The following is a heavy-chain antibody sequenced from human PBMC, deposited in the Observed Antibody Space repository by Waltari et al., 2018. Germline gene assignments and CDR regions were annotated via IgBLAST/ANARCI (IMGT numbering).Heavy chain of an antibody. V-gene: IGHV4-59*05. D-gene: IGHD3-10*01. CDR1: GGSISSYY. CDR2: IYYSGST. J-gene: IGHJ4*02. Sequence: QVQLQESDPGLVKPSETLSLTCTVSGGSISSYYWSWIRQPPGKGLEWIGSIYYSGSTSYNPSLKSRVTISVDTSKNQFSLKLSSVTAADTAVYYCARLGVWFGELLSDYWGQGTLVTVSS. CDR3: ARLGVWFGELLSDY.